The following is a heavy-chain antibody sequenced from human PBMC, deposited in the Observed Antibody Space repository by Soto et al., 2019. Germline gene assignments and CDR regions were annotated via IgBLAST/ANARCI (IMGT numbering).Heavy chain of an antibody. CDR1: GFTLSNYA. CDR2: ISAGRST. V-gene: IGHV3-23*01. D-gene: IGHD4-17*01. J-gene: IGHJ6*04. Sequence: GGSLRLSCAASGFTLSNYAMNWVRQAPGKGPEWVSGISAGRSTYYADSVKGRFTISRDNSKSTLFLQMDSLRAEDTALYYCTKVRGDPVWGKGTTVTVSS. CDR3: TKVRGDPV.